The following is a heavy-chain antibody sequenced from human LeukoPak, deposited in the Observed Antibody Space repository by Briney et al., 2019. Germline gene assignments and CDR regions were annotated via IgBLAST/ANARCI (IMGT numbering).Heavy chain of an antibody. CDR1: GLTFSSYG. D-gene: IGHD2-2*01. Sequence: PGGSLRLSCAASGLTFSSYGMHWVRQAPGKGLEWVAVISYDGSNKYYADSVKGRFTISRDNSKNTLYLQMNSLRAEDTAVYYCAKALPRYCSSTSCYPQLFDYWGQGTLVTVSS. J-gene: IGHJ4*02. CDR2: ISYDGSNK. V-gene: IGHV3-30*18. CDR3: AKALPRYCSSTSCYPQLFDY.